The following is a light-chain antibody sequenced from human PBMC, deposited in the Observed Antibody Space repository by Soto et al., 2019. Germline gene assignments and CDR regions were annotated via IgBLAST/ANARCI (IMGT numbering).Light chain of an antibody. CDR2: DAT. V-gene: IGKV3-11*01. Sequence: VVLTQSPPTLSLSPGESATLSCRASQSVGSNLAWYHQKRGQAPRLLIYDATERATGIPARFTGSRSGSDFTLSISSLEPADFAVYYCQQRSDRLSFGGGTELAI. CDR3: QQRSDRLS. CDR1: QSVGSN. J-gene: IGKJ4*01.